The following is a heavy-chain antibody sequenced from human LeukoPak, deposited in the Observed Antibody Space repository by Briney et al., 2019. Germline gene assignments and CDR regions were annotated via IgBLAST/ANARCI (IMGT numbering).Heavy chain of an antibody. Sequence: HPGGSLRLSCAPSGFTFSSYAMSWVRQAPGKGLEWVSAISGSGGSTYYADSVKGRFTISRDNSKNTLYLQMNSLRAEDTAVYYCARSPTTYCSSTSCYWHWGQGTLVTVSS. CDR3: ARSPTTYCSSTSCYWH. J-gene: IGHJ4*02. D-gene: IGHD2-2*01. CDR1: GFTFSSYA. V-gene: IGHV3-23*01. CDR2: ISGSGGST.